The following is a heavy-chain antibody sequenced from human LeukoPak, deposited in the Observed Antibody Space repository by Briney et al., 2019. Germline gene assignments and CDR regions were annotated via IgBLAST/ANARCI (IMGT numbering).Heavy chain of an antibody. CDR2: IYHSGST. J-gene: IGHJ4*02. CDR1: GYSISSGYY. D-gene: IGHD2-21*02. Sequence: SSETLSLTCTVSGYSISSGYYWGWIRQPPGKGLEWIGSIYHSGSTYYNPSLKSRVTISVDTSKNQFSLKLSSVTAADTAVYYCARDAGGDQGDYWGQGTLVTVSS. V-gene: IGHV4-38-2*02. CDR3: ARDAGGDQGDY.